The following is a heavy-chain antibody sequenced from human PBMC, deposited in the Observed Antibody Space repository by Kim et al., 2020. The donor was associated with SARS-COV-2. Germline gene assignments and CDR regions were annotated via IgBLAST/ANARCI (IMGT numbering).Heavy chain of an antibody. CDR3: VSSVGYSVCLDY. V-gene: IGHV4-31*03. J-gene: IGHJ4*02. CDR1: GGYISSGGYY. D-gene: IGHD5-12*01. Sequence: SENLSLTCTVSGGYISSGGYYWSWIRQHPGKGLEWIGYIFYSGSTFYNPSLKSRLTISADTTKNQFSLKLNSVTAADTAVYYFVSSVGYSVCLDYLGQGT. CDR2: IFYSGST.